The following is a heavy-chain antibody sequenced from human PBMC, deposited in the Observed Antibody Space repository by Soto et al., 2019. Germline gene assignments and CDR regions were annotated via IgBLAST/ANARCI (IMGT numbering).Heavy chain of an antibody. J-gene: IGHJ4*02. CDR2: ISGSGVST. CDR3: AKDARRTEAGRVY. V-gene: IGHV3-23*01. D-gene: IGHD6-13*01. Sequence: GGSLRLSCAASGFTFSSYAISWVRQAPGKGLEWVSAISGSGVSTYYADSVKGRFTISRDNSKNTLYLQMNSLRAEDTAVYYCAKDARRTEAGRVYLGQGTLVTVSS. CDR1: GFTFSSYA.